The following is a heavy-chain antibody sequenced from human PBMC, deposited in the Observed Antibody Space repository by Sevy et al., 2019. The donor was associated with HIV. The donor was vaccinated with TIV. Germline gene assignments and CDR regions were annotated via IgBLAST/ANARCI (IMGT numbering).Heavy chain of an antibody. J-gene: IGHJ4*02. CDR2: IRGKPFGGTT. V-gene: IGHV3-49*03. CDR3: ARGAGVGVVVVSNHFDY. Sequence: GGSLRLSCSASGFTFGPYAMSWFRQAPGKGLEWVAFIRGKPFGGTTEYAASVKDRFTISRDDSKSIAYLEMNSLKIEDTAVYYCARGAGVGVVVVSNHFDYWGLGTLVTVSS. D-gene: IGHD2-15*01. CDR1: GFTFGPYA.